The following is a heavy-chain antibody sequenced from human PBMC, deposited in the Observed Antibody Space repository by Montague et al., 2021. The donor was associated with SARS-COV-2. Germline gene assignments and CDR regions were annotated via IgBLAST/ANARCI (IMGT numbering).Heavy chain of an antibody. CDR1: GGSISRYF. CDR3: ARVTLGGRDGRTRQYEGPDS. J-gene: IGHJ4*02. Sequence: SETLSLTCTVSGGSISRYFWNWIRQTPGKGLEWMGYVHDIESSIYNPSLQSRITILLDTPKNQFSLRLNAVTAADTAVYYCARVTLGGRDGRTRQYEGPDSWGQGILVTVSS. D-gene: IGHD3-16*01. CDR2: VHDIESS. V-gene: IGHV4-59*01.